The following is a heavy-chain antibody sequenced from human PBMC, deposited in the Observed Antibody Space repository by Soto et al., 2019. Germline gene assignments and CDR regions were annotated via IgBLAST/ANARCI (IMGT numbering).Heavy chain of an antibody. CDR2: INPSGGSA. Sequence: QVQMVQSGAEVKNPGASVKVSCKASGNTFNTDYMHWVRQAPGQGLEWMGIINPSGGSASYAQKFQGRVTMTRDTSTSTVYMELSSLRSDDTAVYYCARGQIGRLRGLDYWGHGTLLTVSS. CDR1: GNTFNTDY. J-gene: IGHJ4*01. D-gene: IGHD3-10*01. V-gene: IGHV1-46*02. CDR3: ARGQIGRLRGLDY.